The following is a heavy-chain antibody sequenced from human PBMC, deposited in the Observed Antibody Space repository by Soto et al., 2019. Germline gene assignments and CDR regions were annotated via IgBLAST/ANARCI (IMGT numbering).Heavy chain of an antibody. V-gene: IGHV2-5*01. CDR3: PHLNQNYHDCSGPYHDAFN. D-gene: IGHD3-22*01. CDR1: ISAFRTDGVC. J-gene: IGHJ3*02. Sequence: PTKPLTMSCTSAISAFRTDGVCVGWLRQPPVKALECLALIYWNDDKRYSPSLKSRLTITKDTSKNQVVLTITNMDPVDTATYYCPHLNQNYHDCSGPYHDAFN. CDR2: IYWNDDK.